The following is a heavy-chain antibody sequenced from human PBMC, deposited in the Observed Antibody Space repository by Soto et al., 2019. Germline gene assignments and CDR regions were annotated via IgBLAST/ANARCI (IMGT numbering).Heavy chain of an antibody. CDR1: GYTLTGYY. CDR3: ASPASYCGGDCSAN. CDR2: INPNSGGT. Sequence: SLNGDRKGSGYTLTGYYVRCLRQNPGQGLEWMGWINPNSGGTNYAQKFQGWVTMTRDTSISTAYMELSRLRSDDTAVYYCASPASYCGGDCSANWGQGTLVTVSS. D-gene: IGHD2-21*02. V-gene: IGHV1-2*04. J-gene: IGHJ4*02.